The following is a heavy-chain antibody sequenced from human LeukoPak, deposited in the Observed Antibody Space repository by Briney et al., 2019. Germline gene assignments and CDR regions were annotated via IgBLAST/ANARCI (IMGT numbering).Heavy chain of an antibody. J-gene: IGHJ3*02. Sequence: PGGSLRLSCAASGFTFSSYDMHWVRQATGKGLEWVSAIGTAGDTYYPGSVKGRFTISRENVKNSLYLQMNSLRAGDTAVYYCARVEGTNAFDIWGQGTMVTVSS. CDR1: GFTFSSYD. CDR3: ARVEGTNAFDI. CDR2: IGTAGDT. V-gene: IGHV3-13*01. D-gene: IGHD5-12*01.